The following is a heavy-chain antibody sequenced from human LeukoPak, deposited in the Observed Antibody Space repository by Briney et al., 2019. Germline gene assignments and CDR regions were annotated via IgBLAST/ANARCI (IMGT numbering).Heavy chain of an antibody. CDR2: TYYRSKRSS. CDR1: GVSVSSKSAA. D-gene: IGHD3-22*01. Sequence: SQTLSLTCAISGVSVSSKSAAWNWIRQSPSRGLEWLVRTYYRSKRSSGYAESVKSRITINPDTSKNQFSLQLKSVTPEDTALYYCAKHRFESGGYHSTDWGQGTLVTVSS. J-gene: IGHJ4*02. V-gene: IGHV6-1*01. CDR3: AKHRFESGGYHSTD.